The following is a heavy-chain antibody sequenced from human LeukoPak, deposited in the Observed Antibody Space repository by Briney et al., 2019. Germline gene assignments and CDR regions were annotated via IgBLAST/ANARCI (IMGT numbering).Heavy chain of an antibody. CDR1: GFTFRSPA. D-gene: IGHD2-21*01. CDR2: IYENGGTT. CDR3: AKDFRIGYSAHFDY. V-gene: IGHV3-23*01. Sequence: PGGSLRLSCVGSGFTFRSPAMSWVRQAPEKGLEFVSGIYENGGTTYYADSVKGRFSISRDNSKNTLYLQMDSLRGEDTAVYYCAKDFRIGYSAHFDYWGQGALVTVSS. J-gene: IGHJ4*02.